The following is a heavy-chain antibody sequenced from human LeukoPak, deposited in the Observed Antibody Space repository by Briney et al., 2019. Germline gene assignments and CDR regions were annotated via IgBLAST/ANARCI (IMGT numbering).Heavy chain of an antibody. D-gene: IGHD5-12*01. CDR2: INHSGGT. CDR1: GYSITSGYY. V-gene: IGHV4-38-2*02. Sequence: SETLSLTCAVSGYSITSGYYWGWVRQPPGKGLEWIGSINHSGGTYYNPSLKSRVTISVDPSKNQFSLNLNSVTAADTAVYYCVRDVPSGYDDYWGQGILVTVSS. J-gene: IGHJ4*02. CDR3: VRDVPSGYDDY.